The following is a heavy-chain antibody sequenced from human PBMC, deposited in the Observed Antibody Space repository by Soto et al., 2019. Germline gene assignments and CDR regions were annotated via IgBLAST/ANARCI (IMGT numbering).Heavy chain of an antibody. Sequence: GGSLRLSCAASGFTFSSYAMSWVRQAPGKGLEWVSDISGSGGSTYYADSVKGRFTISRDNSKNTLYLQMNSLRAEDTAVYYCAKAPYSSGWHQFDYWGQGTLVTVSS. V-gene: IGHV3-23*01. D-gene: IGHD6-19*01. J-gene: IGHJ4*02. CDR1: GFTFSSYA. CDR3: AKAPYSSGWHQFDY. CDR2: ISGSGGST.